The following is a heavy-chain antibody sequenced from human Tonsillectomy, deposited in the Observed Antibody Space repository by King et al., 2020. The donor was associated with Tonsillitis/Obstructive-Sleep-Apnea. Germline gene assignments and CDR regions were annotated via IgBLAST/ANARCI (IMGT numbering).Heavy chain of an antibody. CDR2: INHSGST. Sequence: VQLQQWGAGLLKPSETLSLTCAVYGGSFSDYYWSWIRQPPGKGLEWIGEINHSGSTNYNPSLKSRVTISVDTSKHQFSLKLSSVTAADTAVYYCARVISCSGGSCYANYYYYMDVWGKGTTVTVSS. J-gene: IGHJ6*03. V-gene: IGHV4-34*01. CDR1: GGSFSDYY. D-gene: IGHD2-15*01. CDR3: ARVISCSGGSCYANYYYYMDV.